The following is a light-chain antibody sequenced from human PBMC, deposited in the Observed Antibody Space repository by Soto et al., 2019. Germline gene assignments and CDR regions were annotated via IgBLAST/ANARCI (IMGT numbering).Light chain of an antibody. Sequence: AIQLTQSPSSLSASVGERVTITCRASQGISSALAWYQQKPGKAPKLLMYDASSLESGVPSRFSGSGSGTEFTLTISSLQPEDFAVYYCQQYNGWPITFGQGTRLEIK. CDR3: QQYNGWPIT. CDR2: DAS. J-gene: IGKJ5*01. V-gene: IGKV1-13*02. CDR1: QGISSA.